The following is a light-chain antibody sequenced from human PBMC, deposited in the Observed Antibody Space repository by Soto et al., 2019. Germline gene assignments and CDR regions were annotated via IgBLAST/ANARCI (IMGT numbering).Light chain of an antibody. CDR2: DAF. J-gene: IGKJ5*01. CDR3: LQHNSYPP. Sequence: EIVMTQSPATLSVSPGESVTLSCRASQSVASNLAWYQQKPGQAPTLVIVDAFSRASGIPERFSGSGSGTEFTLTISSLQPEDFATYYCLQHNSYPPFGQGTRLEIK. CDR1: QSVASN. V-gene: IGKV3D-15*01.